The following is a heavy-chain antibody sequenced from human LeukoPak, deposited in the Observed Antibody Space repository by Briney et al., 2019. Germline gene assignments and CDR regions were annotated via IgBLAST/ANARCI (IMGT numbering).Heavy chain of an antibody. CDR1: GGSISSYY. V-gene: IGHV4-4*08. CDR3: ASTDTAMGYTGAFDI. D-gene: IGHD5-18*01. Sequence: SETLSLTCTVSGGSISSYYWSWIRQPPGKGLEWIGYIYTSGSTNYNPSLKSRVTMSVDTSKNQFSLKLSSVTAADTAVYYCASTDTAMGYTGAFDIWGQGTMVTVSS. CDR2: IYTSGST. J-gene: IGHJ3*02.